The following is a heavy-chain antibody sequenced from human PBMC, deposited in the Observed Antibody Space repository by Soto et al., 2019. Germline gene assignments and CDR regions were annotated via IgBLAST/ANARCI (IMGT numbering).Heavy chain of an antibody. CDR3: ARDEVNSMVRGYDT. D-gene: IGHD3-10*01. J-gene: IGHJ6*03. CDR2: IKFEGRRT. V-gene: IGHV3-74*01. CDR1: EFSCNNYW. Sequence: GRYLRLSCAASEFSCNNYWMHWSRQSPTKGRLWFSRIKFEGRRTFNANSVKGRFTISRDKAKNTVYLQMSSLSAEDTVVYDCARDEVNSMVRGYDTWG.